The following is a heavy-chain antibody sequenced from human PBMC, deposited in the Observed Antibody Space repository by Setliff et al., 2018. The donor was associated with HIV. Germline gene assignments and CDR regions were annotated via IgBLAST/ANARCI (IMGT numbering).Heavy chain of an antibody. V-gene: IGHV1-46*04. CDR2: INPSGGST. Sequence: ASVKVSSKASGYTFPIHHVHWVRQAPGQGLEWMGVINPSGGSTSYAQKLPGRFTLTSDSSTDTVYMELRSLRSEDSAVYYCARVGRSGPYSTLYYWGQGTLVTVSS. CDR1: GYTFPIHH. J-gene: IGHJ4*02. CDR3: ARVGRSGPYSTLYY. D-gene: IGHD3-10*01.